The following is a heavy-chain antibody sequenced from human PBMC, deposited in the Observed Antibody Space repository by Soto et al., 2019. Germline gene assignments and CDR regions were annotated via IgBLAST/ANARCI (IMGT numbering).Heavy chain of an antibody. Sequence: TLSLTCTVSGGSISSGGYYWSWIRQHPGKGLEWIGYIYYSGSTYYNPSLKSRVTISVDTSKNQFSLKLSSVTAADTAVYXXXXXXXXPXXXDPXXQGXLXXXXS. J-gene: IGHJ5*02. CDR3: XXXXXXPXXXDP. CDR1: GGSISSGGYY. CDR2: IYYSGST. V-gene: IGHV4-31*03.